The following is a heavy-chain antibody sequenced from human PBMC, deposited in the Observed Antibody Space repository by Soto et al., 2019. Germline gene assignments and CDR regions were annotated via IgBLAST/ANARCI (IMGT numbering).Heavy chain of an antibody. CDR2: IYSGGST. Sequence: GSLRLSCAASGFTVSSNYMSWVRQAPGKGLEWVSVIYSGGSTYYADSVKGRFTISRHNSKNTLYLQMNSLRAEDTAVYYCARDEPYYDSSGYLPGFDYWGQGTLVTVSS. D-gene: IGHD3-22*01. CDR3: ARDEPYYDSSGYLPGFDY. CDR1: GFTVSSNY. J-gene: IGHJ4*02. V-gene: IGHV3-53*04.